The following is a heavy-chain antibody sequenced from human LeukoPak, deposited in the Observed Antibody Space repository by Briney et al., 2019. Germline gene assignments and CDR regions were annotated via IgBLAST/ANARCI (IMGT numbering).Heavy chain of an antibody. CDR3: ARAGTNFDY. J-gene: IGHJ4*02. CDR1: GFTFGTYW. V-gene: IGHV3-11*06. Sequence: GGSLRLSCAASGFTFGTYWMSWVRQAPGKGLEWVSYISSSSSYTNYADSVKGRFTISRDNAKNSLYLQMNSLRAEDTAVYYCARAGTNFDYWGQGTLVTVSS. CDR2: ISSSSSYT.